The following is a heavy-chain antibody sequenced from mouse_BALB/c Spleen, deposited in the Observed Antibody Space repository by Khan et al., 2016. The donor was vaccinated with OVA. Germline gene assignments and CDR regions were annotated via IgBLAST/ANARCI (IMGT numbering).Heavy chain of an antibody. V-gene: IGHV3-2*02. CDR2: ISYSGST. CDR1: GYSITSGYG. D-gene: IGHD1-2*01. Sequence: EVQLQESGPGLVKPSQSLSLTCTVTGYSITSGYGWNWIRQFPGNKLEWMGYISYSGSTNYNPYLKSRISINRDTSKNQFFLQLNSVTTEDTSTYYCARTARIKYWGQGTTLTVSS. CDR3: ARTARIKY. J-gene: IGHJ2*01.